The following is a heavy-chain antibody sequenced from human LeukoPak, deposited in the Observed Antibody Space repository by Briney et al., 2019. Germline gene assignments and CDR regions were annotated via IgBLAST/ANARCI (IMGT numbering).Heavy chain of an antibody. D-gene: IGHD3-3*01. CDR3: ARAGVHWSGYYLPALYFDY. Sequence: ASVTVSCKASGYTFTSYGISWVRQAPGQGLEWMGWISAYNGNTNYAQKLQGRVTMTTDTSTSTAYMELRSLRSDDTAVYYCARAGVHWSGYYLPALYFDYWGQGTLVTVSS. CDR1: GYTFTSYG. CDR2: ISAYNGNT. J-gene: IGHJ4*02. V-gene: IGHV1-18*01.